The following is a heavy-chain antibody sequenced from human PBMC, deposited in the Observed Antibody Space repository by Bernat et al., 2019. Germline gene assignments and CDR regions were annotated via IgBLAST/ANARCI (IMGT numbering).Heavy chain of an antibody. CDR1: GFTFSSYA. V-gene: IGHV3-30-3*01. CDR2: ISYDGSNK. J-gene: IGHJ4*02. D-gene: IGHD6-13*01. Sequence: VQLVESGGGLVKPGGSLRLSCAASGFTFSSYAMHWVRQAPGKGLEWVAVISYDGSNKYYADSVKGRFTISRDNSKNTLYLQMNSLRAEDTAVYYCARDFLGLWAAAADYWGQGTLVTVSS. CDR3: ARDFLGLWAAAADY.